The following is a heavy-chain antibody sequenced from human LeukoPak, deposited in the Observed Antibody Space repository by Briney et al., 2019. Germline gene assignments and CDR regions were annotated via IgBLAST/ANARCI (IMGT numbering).Heavy chain of an antibody. V-gene: IGHV4-4*07. CDR1: GGSISSYY. CDR3: ARDQTPGYYGSGSYSDNSFDP. Sequence: SETLSLTCTVSGGSISSYYWSWIRQPAGKGLEWIGRIYTSGSTNYNPSLKSRVTMSVDTSKNQFSLKLSSVTAADTAVYYCARDQTPGYYGSGSYSDNSFDPWGQGTLVTVSS. J-gene: IGHJ5*02. CDR2: IYTSGST. D-gene: IGHD3-10*01.